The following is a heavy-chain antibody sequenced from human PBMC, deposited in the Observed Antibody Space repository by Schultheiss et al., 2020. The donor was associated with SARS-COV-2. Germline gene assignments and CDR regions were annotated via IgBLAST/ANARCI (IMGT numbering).Heavy chain of an antibody. Sequence: GGSLRLSCAASGFTFSSYWMHWVRQAPGKGLVWVSRINSDGSSTSYADSVKGRFTISRDNSKNTLYLQMNSLRPEDTAVYYCAKDQDILTGYYFGSWGQGTLVTVSS. CDR1: GFTFSSYW. V-gene: IGHV3-74*01. J-gene: IGHJ4*02. CDR3: AKDQDILTGYYFGS. D-gene: IGHD3-9*01. CDR2: INSDGSST.